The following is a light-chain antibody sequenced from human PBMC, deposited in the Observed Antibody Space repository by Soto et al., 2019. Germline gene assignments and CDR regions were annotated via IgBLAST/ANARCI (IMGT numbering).Light chain of an antibody. J-gene: IGKJ1*01. V-gene: IGKV1-5*03. Sequence: DIQMTQSPSTLSASAGDRVTIPCRASQSISSWLAWYQQKPGKAPKLLIYKASSLESGVPSRFSGSGSGTEFTLTISSLQPDDFATYYCQQYNSYWTFGQGTKVDNK. CDR3: QQYNSYWT. CDR2: KAS. CDR1: QSISSW.